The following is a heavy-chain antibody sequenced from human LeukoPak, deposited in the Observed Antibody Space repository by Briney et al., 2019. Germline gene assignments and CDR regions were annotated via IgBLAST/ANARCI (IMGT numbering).Heavy chain of an antibody. D-gene: IGHD6-13*01. V-gene: IGHV3-30-3*01. CDR2: ISYDGSNK. J-gene: IGHJ5*02. CDR1: GFTFSSYA. Sequence: GGSLRLSCAASGFTFSSYAMSWVRQAPGKGLEWVAVISYDGSNKYYADSVKGRFTISRDNSKNTLYLQMNSLRAEDTAVYYCAKDLGSSWDNWFDPWGQGTLVTVSS. CDR3: AKDLGSSWDNWFDP.